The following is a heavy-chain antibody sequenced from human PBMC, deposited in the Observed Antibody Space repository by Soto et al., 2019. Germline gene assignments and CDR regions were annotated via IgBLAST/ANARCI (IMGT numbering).Heavy chain of an antibody. D-gene: IGHD2-15*01. CDR3: ARGRYCLTGRCFPNWFDS. CDR1: GDSISTVDYF. Sequence: SETLSLTCSVSGDSISTVDYFWAWIRQPPGQALEYIGYIYKSTTTYYNPSFESRVAISLDTSKSQFSLNVTSVTAADTAVYFCARGRYCLTGRCFPNWFDSWGQGTLVTVPQ. J-gene: IGHJ5*01. CDR2: IYKSTTT. V-gene: IGHV4-30-4*01.